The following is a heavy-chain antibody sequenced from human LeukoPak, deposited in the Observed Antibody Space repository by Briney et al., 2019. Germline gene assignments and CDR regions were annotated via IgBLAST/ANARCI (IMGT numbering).Heavy chain of an antibody. V-gene: IGHV3-23*01. J-gene: IGHJ5*02. CDR3: AKDRVTMVRGDPGWFDP. CDR2: ISGSGGST. D-gene: IGHD3-10*01. Sequence: GGSLRLSCAASGFTFSSYAMSWVRQVPGKGLEWVSAISGSGGSTYYADSVKGRFTISRDNSKNTLYLQMNSLRAEDTAVYYCAKDRVTMVRGDPGWFDPWGQGTLVTVSS. CDR1: GFTFSSYA.